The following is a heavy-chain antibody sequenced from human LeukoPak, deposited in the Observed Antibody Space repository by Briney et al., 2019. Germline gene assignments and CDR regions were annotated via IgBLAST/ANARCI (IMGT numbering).Heavy chain of an antibody. CDR3: AITRGYYDSSGYYSPLFDY. V-gene: IGHV1-24*01. CDR1: GYTLTELS. CDR2: FDPEDGET. D-gene: IGHD3-22*01. J-gene: IGHJ4*02. Sequence: ASVKVSCKVSGYTLTELSMHWVRQAPGKGLEWMGGFDPEDGETIYAQKFQGRVTMTEDTSTDTAYMELSSLRSGDTAVYYCAITRGYYDSSGYYSPLFDYWGQGTLVTVSS.